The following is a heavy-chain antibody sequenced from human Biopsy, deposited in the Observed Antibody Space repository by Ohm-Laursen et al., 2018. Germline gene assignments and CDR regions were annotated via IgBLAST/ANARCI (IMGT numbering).Heavy chain of an antibody. V-gene: IGHV4-34*01. CDR2: INHSGRT. D-gene: IGHD3-22*01. CDR3: VRGVDYYDPYHYYALDV. J-gene: IGHJ6*02. Sequence: GTLSLTWSVYGESFNGYYWSWIRQTPGKGLEWIGEINHSGRTNYNPSLKSRVTMSVDTSKNQFSLKVRSVTAADTAVYYCVRGVDYYDPYHYYALDVWGQGTTVTVSS. CDR1: GESFNGYY.